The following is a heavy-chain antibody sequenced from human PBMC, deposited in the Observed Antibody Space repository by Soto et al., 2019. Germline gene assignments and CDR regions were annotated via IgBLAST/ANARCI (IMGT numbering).Heavy chain of an antibody. V-gene: IGHV3-74*01. J-gene: IGHJ3*01. CDR2: INNDGGDT. D-gene: IGHD5-12*01. CDR3: VRDRDGYNF. CDR1: GFTFSSFV. Sequence: PGGSLRLSCAASGFTFSSFVMHWVRQVPGKGLVWVSRINNDGGDTRYADSVRGRFTISRDNARNTLDLQMSSLRVDDTAVYFCVRDRDGYNFWGQGTMVTVSS.